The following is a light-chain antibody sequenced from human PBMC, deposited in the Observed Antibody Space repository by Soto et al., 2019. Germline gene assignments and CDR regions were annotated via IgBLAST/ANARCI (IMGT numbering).Light chain of an antibody. J-gene: IGLJ1*01. CDR3: ISYTVSRSYV. CDR2: SVS. CDR1: SSDIGAYDH. Sequence: QSVLTQPASVSGSPGQSITISCSGTSSDIGAYDHVAWFQQFPGKTPKLMIYSVSNRPSGASHRFSGSKSGNTASLTISGLQPEDEADYYCISYTVSRSYVFGTGTKVTVL. V-gene: IGLV2-14*01.